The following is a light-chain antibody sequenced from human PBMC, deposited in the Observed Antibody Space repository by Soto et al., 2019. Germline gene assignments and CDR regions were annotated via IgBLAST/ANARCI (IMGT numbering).Light chain of an antibody. CDR2: GAS. Sequence: EIVMTQSPATLSVSPGERATLSCRASQSVSSNLAWYQQKPGQAPRLLIYGASTRATGIPARFSGSGSGTAFTLTISSLQSEDFAVYYGQQYNNWPPWTFGRGTKLEIK. CDR1: QSVSSN. V-gene: IGKV3-15*01. J-gene: IGKJ1*01. CDR3: QQYNNWPPWT.